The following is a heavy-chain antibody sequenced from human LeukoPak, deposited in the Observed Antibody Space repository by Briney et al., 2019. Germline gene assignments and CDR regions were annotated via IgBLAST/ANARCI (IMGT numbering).Heavy chain of an antibody. CDR1: GFTFSNYA. V-gene: IGHV3-23*01. CDR2: ISRGTATT. CDR3: AKGYYDSSGYTYGFDI. J-gene: IGHJ3*02. D-gene: IGHD3-22*01. Sequence: GGSLRLSCAASGFTFSNYAMSWVRQAPGKGLEWVSTISRGTATTYYADPVKGRFIISKDNSKNTLYLQMNSLRAEDTAVYYCAKGYYDSSGYTYGFDIWGQGTMVTVSS.